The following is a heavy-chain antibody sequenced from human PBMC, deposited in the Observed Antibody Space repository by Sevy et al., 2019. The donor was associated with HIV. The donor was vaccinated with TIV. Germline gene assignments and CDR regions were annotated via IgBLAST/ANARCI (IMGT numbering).Heavy chain of an antibody. CDR3: VTPRHFYHGD. Sequence: GGSLRLSCAASGFTFINAWMTWVRQAPGKGLEWVGRIKSKTDGGTTHYAAPVKGRFTISRDDSKNTLYLQMNSLKTADTAVYYCVTPRHFYHGDWGQGTLVTVSS. CDR2: IKSKTDGGTT. CDR1: GFTFINAW. J-gene: IGHJ4*02. V-gene: IGHV3-15*01. D-gene: IGHD3-3*02.